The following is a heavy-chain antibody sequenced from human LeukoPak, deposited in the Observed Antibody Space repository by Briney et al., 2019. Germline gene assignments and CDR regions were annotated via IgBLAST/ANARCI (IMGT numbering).Heavy chain of an antibody. CDR1: GYSIRSGYH. D-gene: IGHD4/OR15-4a*01. Sequence: SETLSLTCSVSGYSIRSGYHWAWFRQAPGKGLEWMGSIYQSGSTYDNLSLKSRVTLSVDTSRNQFSLKLTSVTAADTAVYYCARGVNPGAPFDYWGQGTLVTVSS. CDR2: IYQSGST. CDR3: ARGVNPGAPFDY. V-gene: IGHV4-38-2*02. J-gene: IGHJ4*02.